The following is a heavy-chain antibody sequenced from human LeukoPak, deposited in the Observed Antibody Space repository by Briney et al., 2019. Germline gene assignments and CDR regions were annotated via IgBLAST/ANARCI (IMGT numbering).Heavy chain of an antibody. V-gene: IGHV3-23*01. Sequence: GGSLRLSCAASGFTFSSYEMNWVRQAPGKGLEWVSAISGSGGSTYYADSVKGRFTISRDNSKNTLYLQMNSLRAEDTAVYYCAKASAMIVVVSKHFDYWGQGTLVTVSS. CDR3: AKASAMIVVVSKHFDY. CDR1: GFTFSSYE. CDR2: ISGSGGST. D-gene: IGHD3-22*01. J-gene: IGHJ4*02.